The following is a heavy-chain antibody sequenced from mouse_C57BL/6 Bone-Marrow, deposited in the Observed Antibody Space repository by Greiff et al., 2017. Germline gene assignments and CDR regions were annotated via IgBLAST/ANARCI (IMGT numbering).Heavy chain of an antibody. V-gene: IGHV1-7*01. CDR2: INPSSGYT. J-gene: IGHJ1*03. CDR3: DYGSSYPYWYFDV. Sequence: VQLQQSGAELAKPGASVKLSCQASGYTFTSYWMHWVKQRPGQGLEWIGYINPSSGYTKYNQKFKDKATLTADKSSSTAYMQLSSLTYEDSAVYYCDYGSSYPYWYFDVWGTGTTVTVSS. D-gene: IGHD1-1*01. CDR1: GYTFTSYW.